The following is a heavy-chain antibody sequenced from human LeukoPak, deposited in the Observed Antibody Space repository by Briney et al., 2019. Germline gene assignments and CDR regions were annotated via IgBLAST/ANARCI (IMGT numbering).Heavy chain of an antibody. J-gene: IGHJ5*02. CDR3: ARGYSSGWLT. D-gene: IGHD6-19*01. V-gene: IGHV4-59*01. Sequence: SETLSPTCTVSGGSISSYYWSWIRQPPGKGLEWIGYIYYSGSTNYNPSLKSRVTISVDTSKNQFSLKLSSVTAADTAVYYCARGYSSGWLTWGQGTLVTVSS. CDR1: GGSISSYY. CDR2: IYYSGST.